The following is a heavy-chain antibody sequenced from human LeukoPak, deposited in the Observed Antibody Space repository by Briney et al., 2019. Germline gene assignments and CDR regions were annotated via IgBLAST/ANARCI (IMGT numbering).Heavy chain of an antibody. J-gene: IGHJ3*02. CDR2: IYSGGST. D-gene: IGHD2-15*01. CDR1: GFTVSSNY. Sequence: GGSLRLSCAASGFTVSSNYMSWVRQAPGKGLEWVSVIYSGGSTYYADSVKGRFTISRDNSKNTLYLQMNSLRAEDTAVYYCARVEGYCSSIEGGAFDIWGQGTMVTVSS. V-gene: IGHV3-53*01. CDR3: ARVEGYCSSIEGGAFDI.